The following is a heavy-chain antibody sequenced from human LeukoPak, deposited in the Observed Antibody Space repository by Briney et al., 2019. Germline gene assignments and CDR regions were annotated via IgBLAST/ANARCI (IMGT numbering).Heavy chain of an antibody. CDR2: INQDGNSQ. J-gene: IGHJ4*02. CDR3: ARSLWPEDY. CDR1: GFAFSSYW. V-gene: IGHV3-7*01. D-gene: IGHD2-21*01. Sequence: GGSLRLSCEASGFAFSSYWASWVRQAPWKWLEWVANINQDGNSQNYVDSVRGRFTISKDNAKNSVYLQMNSLRAEDTAVYYCARSLWPEDYWGQGILVTVSS.